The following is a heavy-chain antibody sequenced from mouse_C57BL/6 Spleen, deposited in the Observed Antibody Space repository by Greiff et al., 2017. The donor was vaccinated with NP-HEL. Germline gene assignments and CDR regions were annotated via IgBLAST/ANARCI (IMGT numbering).Heavy chain of an antibody. CDR3: ARWFDGYLDY. V-gene: IGHV1-52*01. Sequence: QVHVKQSGAELVRPGSSVKLSCKASGYTFTSYWMHWVKQRPIQGLEWIGNIDPSDSETHYNQKFKDKATLTVDKSSSTAYMQLSSLTSEDSAVYYCARWFDGYLDYWGQGTTLTVSS. D-gene: IGHD2-3*01. CDR1: GYTFTSYW. J-gene: IGHJ2*01. CDR2: IDPSDSET.